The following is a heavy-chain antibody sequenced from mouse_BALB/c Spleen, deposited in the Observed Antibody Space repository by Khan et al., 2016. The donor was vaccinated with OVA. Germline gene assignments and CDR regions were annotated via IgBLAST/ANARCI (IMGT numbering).Heavy chain of an antibody. J-gene: IGHJ2*01. CDR2: ISYSGVT. Sequence: EVKLLESGPGLVKPSQSLSLTCTVTGYSITSGYAWNWIRQFPGNKLEWMGYISYSGVTSYTPSLKSRISITRDTSKNQFFLQLTSVTTEDTATYYCARGNYYGDYLDYWGQGTTLTVSS. CDR1: GYSITSGYA. D-gene: IGHD1-1*01. V-gene: IGHV3-2*02. CDR3: ARGNYYGDYLDY.